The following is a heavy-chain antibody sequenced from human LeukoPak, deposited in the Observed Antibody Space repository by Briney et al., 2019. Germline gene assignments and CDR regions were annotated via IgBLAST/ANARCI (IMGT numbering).Heavy chain of an antibody. V-gene: IGHV3-7*01. D-gene: IGHD1-26*01. CDR2: INQDGSVT. CDR1: GFIFSGHW. J-gene: IGHJ4*02. CDR3: AGDAGWGRFDY. Sequence: TGGSLRLSCADSGFIFSGHWVTWVRQAPGKGLEWVANINQDGSVTWYVDSVKGRSTLSRDNARKSVYLQMNSLRADDTAVYFCAGDAGWGRFDYWGQGTLLTVSS.